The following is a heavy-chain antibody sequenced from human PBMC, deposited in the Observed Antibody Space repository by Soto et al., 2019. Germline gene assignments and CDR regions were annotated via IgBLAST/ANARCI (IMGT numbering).Heavy chain of an antibody. CDR1: GFTFSSYV. CDR3: AKDISRSNYYFDY. CDR2: ISYDGSNK. Sequence: GGSLRLSCAASGFTFSSYVMHWVRQAPGKGLEWVAVISYDGSNKYYADSVKGRFTISRDNSKNTLYLQMNSLRAEDTAVYYCAKDISRSNYYFDYWGQGTQVTVSS. V-gene: IGHV3-30*18. J-gene: IGHJ4*02. D-gene: IGHD1-1*01.